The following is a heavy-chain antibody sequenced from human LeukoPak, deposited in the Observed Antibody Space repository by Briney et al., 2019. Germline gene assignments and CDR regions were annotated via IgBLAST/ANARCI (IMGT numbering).Heavy chain of an antibody. CDR3: ARKQWLIDY. D-gene: IGHD6-19*01. CDR1: GFTFSNAW. Sequence: GGSLRLSCAASGFTFSNAWMSWVRQAPGKGLEWVAVIWYDGSNKYYADSVKGRFTISRDNSKNTLYLQMNSLRAEDTAVYYCARKQWLIDYWGQGTLVTVSS. J-gene: IGHJ4*02. CDR2: IWYDGSNK. V-gene: IGHV3-33*08.